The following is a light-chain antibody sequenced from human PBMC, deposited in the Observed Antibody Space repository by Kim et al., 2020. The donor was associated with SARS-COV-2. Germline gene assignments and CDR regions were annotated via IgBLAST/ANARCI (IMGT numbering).Light chain of an antibody. CDR3: AAWDDSRSGPV. CDR1: TANIGDNF. Sequence: GHRRTVSCSGSTANIGDNFVNWYQQFPGAAPKVLIYSDDQRPSGVPDRFSASKSGTSASLAISGLHSDDEADYFCAAWDDSRSGPVFGGGTQLTVL. V-gene: IGLV1-44*01. J-gene: IGLJ3*02. CDR2: SDD.